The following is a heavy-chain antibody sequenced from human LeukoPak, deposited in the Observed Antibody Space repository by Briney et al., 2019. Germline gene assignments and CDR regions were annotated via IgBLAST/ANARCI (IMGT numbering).Heavy chain of an antibody. Sequence: GGSLRLSCAASGFTFSSYAMHWVRQAPGKGLEWVAVISYDGSNKYYADSVKGRFTISRENSKNTLYLQMNSLRAEDTAVYYCARDSQDSSGYYSYYYYGMDVWGQGTTVTVSS. CDR1: GFTFSSYA. CDR3: ARDSQDSSGYYSYYYYGMDV. D-gene: IGHD3-22*01. CDR2: ISYDGSNK. J-gene: IGHJ6*02. V-gene: IGHV3-30-3*01.